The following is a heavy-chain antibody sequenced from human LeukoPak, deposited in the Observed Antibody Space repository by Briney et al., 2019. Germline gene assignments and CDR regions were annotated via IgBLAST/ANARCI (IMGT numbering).Heavy chain of an antibody. J-gene: IGHJ4*02. Sequence: GGSLRLSCAASGFTFSSYAMSWVRQAPEKGLEWVSAISGSGGSTYYADSVKGRFTISRDNSKNTLYLQMNSLRAEDTAVYYCAKDLRSSGWYNDYFDYWGQGTLVTVSS. V-gene: IGHV3-23*01. CDR2: ISGSGGST. CDR3: AKDLRSSGWYNDYFDY. CDR1: GFTFSSYA. D-gene: IGHD6-19*01.